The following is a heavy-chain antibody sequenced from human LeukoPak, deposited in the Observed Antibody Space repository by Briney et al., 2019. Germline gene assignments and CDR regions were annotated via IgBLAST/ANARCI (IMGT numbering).Heavy chain of an antibody. Sequence: SETLSFTCTVSGGSVGSGSYYWSWIRQPPGKGLEWIGYIYNSGSTNYNPSLKSRVTISVDTSKNQFSLKLSSVAAADTAVYYCARALGYSNGLALWGQGTLVTVSA. V-gene: IGHV4-61*01. CDR3: ARALGYSNGLAL. J-gene: IGHJ4*02. D-gene: IGHD5-18*01. CDR2: IYNSGST. CDR1: GGSVGSGSYY.